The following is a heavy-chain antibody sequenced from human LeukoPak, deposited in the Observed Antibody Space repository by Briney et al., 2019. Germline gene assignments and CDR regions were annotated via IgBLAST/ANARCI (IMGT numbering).Heavy chain of an antibody. D-gene: IGHD5-18*01. Sequence: PGRSLRLSCAASGFTFSSYAMHWVRQAPGKGLEWVAVISYDGSNKYYADSVKGRFTISRDNSRNTLYLQMNSLRAEDTAVYYCAREFGHPGGYSYQDYWGQGTLVTVSS. CDR2: ISYDGSNK. CDR1: GFTFSSYA. V-gene: IGHV3-30*04. J-gene: IGHJ4*02. CDR3: AREFGHPGGYSYQDY.